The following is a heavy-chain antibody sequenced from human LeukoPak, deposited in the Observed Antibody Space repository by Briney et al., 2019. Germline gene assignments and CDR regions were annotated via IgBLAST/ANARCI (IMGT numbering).Heavy chain of an antibody. V-gene: IGHV4-61*02. J-gene: IGHJ6*03. CDR2: IYTSGST. Sequence: SQTLSLTCTVSGGSTSSGSYYWSWIRQPAGKGLEWIGRIYTSGSTNYNPSLKSRVTISVDTSKNQFSLKLSSVTAADTAVYYCARNAGGSPDLYYMDVWGKGTTVTVSS. CDR3: ARNAGGSPDLYYMDV. CDR1: GGSTSSGSYY. D-gene: IGHD3-16*01.